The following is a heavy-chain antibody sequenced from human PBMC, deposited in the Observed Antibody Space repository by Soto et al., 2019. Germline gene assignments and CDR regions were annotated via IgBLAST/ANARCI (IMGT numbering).Heavy chain of an antibody. D-gene: IGHD3-16*02. CDR3: ARGSGLSGGFDP. CDR1: GGSISSGGYY. V-gene: IGHV4-31*03. CDR2: IYYSGST. Sequence: SETLSLTCTVSGGSISSGGYYWSWIRQHPGKGLEWIGYIYYSGSTYYNPSLKSRVTISVDTSKNQFSLKLSSVTAADTAVYYCARGSGLSGGFDPWGQGXLVTVSS. J-gene: IGHJ5*02.